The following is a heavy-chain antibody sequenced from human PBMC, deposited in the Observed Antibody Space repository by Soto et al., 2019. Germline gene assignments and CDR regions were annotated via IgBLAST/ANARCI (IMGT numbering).Heavy chain of an antibody. V-gene: IGHV3-21*01. CDR1: GFSFSSYN. CDR2: ISSGSSYI. CDR3: ARDPSSEMRGYYGFDV. J-gene: IGHJ6*02. Sequence: EMQLVESGGGLVKPGGSLRVSCAASGFSFSSYNMNWFRQSPGKGLEWVSFISSGSSYIYYADSVRGRFTISRDNAKNALFLQMNSLRAEDTAVYHCARDPSSEMRGYYGFDVWGQGTSVTVSS. D-gene: IGHD3-10*01.